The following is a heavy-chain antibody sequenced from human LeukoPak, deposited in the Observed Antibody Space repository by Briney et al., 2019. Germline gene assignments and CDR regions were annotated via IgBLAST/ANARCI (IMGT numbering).Heavy chain of an antibody. CDR2: IYSGGFT. J-gene: IGHJ4*02. CDR1: GFNITSNY. Sequence: PGGSLRLSCAASGFNITSNYMNWVRQAPGKGLEWVAIIYSGGFTYYRDSVKGRFTIYRDNSKNTVYLQMNSLRVEDTAVYYCARDSLFGSSWYYWGQGTLVTVSS. D-gene: IGHD6-13*01. V-gene: IGHV3-66*01. CDR3: ARDSLFGSSWYY.